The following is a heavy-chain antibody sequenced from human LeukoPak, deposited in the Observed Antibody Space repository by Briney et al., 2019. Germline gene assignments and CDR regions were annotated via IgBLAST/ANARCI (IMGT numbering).Heavy chain of an antibody. D-gene: IGHD1-26*01. Sequence: GRSLRLSCAASGFTFSSYVMHWVRQAPGKGLERVAAIWYDGGNKYYADSVKGRFTISRDNSKNTLDLQMNSLRAEDTAVYYCARDRGSYRNFDWFDPWGQGTLVTVSS. CDR1: GFTFSSYV. V-gene: IGHV3-33*01. CDR3: ARDRGSYRNFDWFDP. J-gene: IGHJ5*02. CDR2: IWYDGGNK.